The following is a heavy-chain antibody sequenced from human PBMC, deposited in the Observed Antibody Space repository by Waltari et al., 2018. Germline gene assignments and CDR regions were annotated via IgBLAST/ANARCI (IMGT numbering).Heavy chain of an antibody. D-gene: IGHD4-17*01. CDR2: IYYSGST. CDR1: GGSISSSSYY. Sequence: QLQLQESGPGLVKPSETLSLTCTVSGGSISSSSYYWGWIRQPPGKGLEWIGSIYYSGSTYYNPSLKSRVTISVDTSKNQFSLKLSSVTAADTAVYYCARQGGTVTIYYFDYWGQGTLVTVSS. V-gene: IGHV4-39*01. J-gene: IGHJ4*02. CDR3: ARQGGTVTIYYFDY.